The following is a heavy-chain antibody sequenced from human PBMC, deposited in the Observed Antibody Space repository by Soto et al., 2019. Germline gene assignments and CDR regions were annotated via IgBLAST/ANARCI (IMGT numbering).Heavy chain of an antibody. CDR1: GFTFSSYW. J-gene: IGHJ6*02. D-gene: IGHD2-15*01. CDR3: AKDRVVARGYYYYGMDV. Sequence: GGSLRLSCAASGFTFSSYWMSWVRQAPGKGLEWVANIKQDGSEKYYVDSVKGRFTISRDNAKNSLYLQMNSLRAEGTAVYFCAKDRVVARGYYYYGMDVWGQGTTVTVSS. V-gene: IGHV3-7*03. CDR2: IKQDGSEK.